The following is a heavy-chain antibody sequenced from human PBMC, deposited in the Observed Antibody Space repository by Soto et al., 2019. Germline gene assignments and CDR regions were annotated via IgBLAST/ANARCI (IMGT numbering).Heavy chain of an antibody. CDR3: AKVGFSGSSTYYYYYGMDV. Sequence: QVQLVESGGGVVQPGRSLRLSCAACGFTFSNYGMHWVRQAPGKGLEWVAVISYDGSNKYHADSVKGRFTISRDNSKNTLYLQMNSLRAEDTAVYYCAKVGFSGSSTYYYYYGMDVW. CDR1: GFTFSNYG. V-gene: IGHV3-30*18. J-gene: IGHJ6*01. D-gene: IGHD1-26*01. CDR2: ISYDGSNK.